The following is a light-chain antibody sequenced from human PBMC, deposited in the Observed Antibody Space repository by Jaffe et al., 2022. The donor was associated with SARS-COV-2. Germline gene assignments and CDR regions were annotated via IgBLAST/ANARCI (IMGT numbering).Light chain of an antibody. J-gene: IGLJ2*01. Sequence: QSALTQPASVSGSLGQSISISCTGTTNDIGGYDFVSWYQQHPGEVPKLMISEVSSRPSGVPDRFSGSKSGNTASLIISGLQAEDEAHYYCSSFTRNNSIIFGGGTEVTVL. CDR1: TNDIGGYDF. CDR3: SSFTRNNSII. CDR2: EVS. V-gene: IGLV2-14*01.